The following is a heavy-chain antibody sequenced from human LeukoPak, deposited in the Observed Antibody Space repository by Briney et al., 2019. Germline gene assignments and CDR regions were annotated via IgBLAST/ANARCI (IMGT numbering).Heavy chain of an antibody. CDR1: GYTFTDYY. CDR2: INPNSGGT. Sequence: ASVKVSCKASGYTFTDYYMHWVRQAPGQGLEWMGWINPNSGGTNYAQKFQGRVTMTRDTSISTAYMELSRLRSDDTAVYYCAREYYYDSSGYPSYGMDVWGQGTTVTVSS. CDR3: AREYYYDSSGYPSYGMDV. D-gene: IGHD3-22*01. V-gene: IGHV1-2*02. J-gene: IGHJ6*02.